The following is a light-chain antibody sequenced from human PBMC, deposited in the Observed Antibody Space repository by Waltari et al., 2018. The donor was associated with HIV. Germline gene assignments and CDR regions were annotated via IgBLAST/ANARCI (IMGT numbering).Light chain of an antibody. CDR1: RSDIGYFDY. CDR3: CSYAGAYTYV. V-gene: IGLV2-11*01. Sequence: QSALTQPRSVSGSPGQSVTISCTGTRSDIGYFDYVSWYQQFPGNAPKVNIYDFNQRPSGVPDRCTGAKSGITASLTISGLQGEDEADYYCCSYAGAYTYVFGTGTKVTVL. J-gene: IGLJ1*01. CDR2: DFN.